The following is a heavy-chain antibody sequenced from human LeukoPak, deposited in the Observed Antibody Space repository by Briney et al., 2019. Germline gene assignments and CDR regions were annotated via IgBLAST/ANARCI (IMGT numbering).Heavy chain of an antibody. D-gene: IGHD1-26*01. CDR3: ARGWAPRGQKSCFDY. V-gene: IGHV4-4*07. Sequence: SETLSLTCTVPGGSIGIYYWTWIRQSAGKGLEWLGRMYASGDFNYNPFLKSRVTMSVDTSKNQFSPNLNSVTAADTAVYYCARGWAPRGQKSCFDYWGRGTLVTVSS. CDR2: MYASGDF. J-gene: IGHJ4*02. CDR1: GGSIGIYY.